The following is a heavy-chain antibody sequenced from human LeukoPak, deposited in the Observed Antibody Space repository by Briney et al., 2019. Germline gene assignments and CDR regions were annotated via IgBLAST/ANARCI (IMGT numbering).Heavy chain of an antibody. CDR2: IIPIFGTT. J-gene: IGHJ3*02. V-gene: IGHV1-69*05. Sequence: SVKVSCKASGVTFNSYAISWVRQAPGQGLEWMGGIIPIFGTTNYAQKFQGRVTITTDGSSSTAYMEMSSLRSDDTAVYYCARALVQPSGAFDIWGQGAMVTVSS. CDR1: GVTFNSYA. CDR3: ARALVQPSGAFDI. D-gene: IGHD1-26*01.